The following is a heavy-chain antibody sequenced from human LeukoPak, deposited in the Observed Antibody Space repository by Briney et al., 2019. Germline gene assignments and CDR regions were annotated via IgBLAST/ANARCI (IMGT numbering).Heavy chain of an antibody. J-gene: IGHJ5*02. CDR2: INPNSGGT. V-gene: IGHV1-2*02. D-gene: IGHD3-3*01. CDR3: ARESDYDFWSGYYGNWFDP. Sequence: ASVKVSCKASGYTFTGYHMHWVRQAPGQGLEWMGWINPNSGGTNYAQKFQGRVTMTRDTSISTAYMELSRLRSDDTAVYYCARESDYDFWSGYYGNWFDPWGQGTLVTVSS. CDR1: GYTFTGYH.